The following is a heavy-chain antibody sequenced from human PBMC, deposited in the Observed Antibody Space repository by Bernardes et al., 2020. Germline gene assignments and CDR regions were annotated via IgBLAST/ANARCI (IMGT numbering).Heavy chain of an antibody. Sequence: GGSLRLSCAASGFPFSSYGMHWARQAPGKGLEWVALISYDGSNKYYTDSVKGRFTISKDNSKNTLYLQMNSLRVEDTALYYCARHSSGPWGQGTLVTVSS. J-gene: IGHJ5*02. CDR1: GFPFSSYG. D-gene: IGHD3-22*01. CDR3: ARHSSGP. CDR2: ISYDGSNK. V-gene: IGHV3-30*03.